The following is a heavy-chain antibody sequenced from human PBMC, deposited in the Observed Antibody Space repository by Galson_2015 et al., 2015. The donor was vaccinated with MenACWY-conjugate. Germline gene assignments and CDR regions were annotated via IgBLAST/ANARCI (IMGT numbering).Heavy chain of an antibody. CDR3: AKVGVLRGFYSFFYMDV. J-gene: IGHJ6*03. V-gene: IGHV3-23*01. Sequence: PLILAGAASRLTFGDFAMTWARQAPGRGLEGGSGISGSGGTTYYATSVKGPFTISGDKSNNTLYLQMNTLRAEDTAVYYGAKVGVLRGFYSFFYMDVWRKGTTVTVSS. D-gene: IGHD3-10*01. CDR2: ISGSGGTT. CDR1: RLTFGDFA.